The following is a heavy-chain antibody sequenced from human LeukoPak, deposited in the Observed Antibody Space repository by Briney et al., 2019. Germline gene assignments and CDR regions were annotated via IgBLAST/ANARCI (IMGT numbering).Heavy chain of an antibody. J-gene: IGHJ6*03. CDR1: GYTFTGYY. CDR2: INPNSGGT. Sequence: ASVKVSCKASGYTFTGYYMHWVRQASGQGLEWMGWINPNSGGTNYAQKFQGRVTMTRDTSISTAYMELSRLRSDDTAVYYCAREASAAPRFSYYYYYMDVWGKGTTVTVSS. CDR3: AREASAAPRFSYYYYYMDV. D-gene: IGHD6-13*01. V-gene: IGHV1-2*02.